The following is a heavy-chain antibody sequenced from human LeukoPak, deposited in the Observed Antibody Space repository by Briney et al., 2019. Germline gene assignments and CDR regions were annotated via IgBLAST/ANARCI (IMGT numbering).Heavy chain of an antibody. Sequence: SETLSLTCTVSGGSISSSSYYWGWIRQPPGKGLEGIGSIYYSGSTYYNPSLKSRVTISVDTSKNQFSLKLSSVTAADTAVYYCARDRGGPTEPIGASVGGAFDIWGQGTMVTVSS. V-gene: IGHV4-39*07. J-gene: IGHJ3*02. D-gene: IGHD1-14*01. CDR3: ARDRGGPTEPIGASVGGAFDI. CDR1: GGSISSSSYY. CDR2: IYYSGST.